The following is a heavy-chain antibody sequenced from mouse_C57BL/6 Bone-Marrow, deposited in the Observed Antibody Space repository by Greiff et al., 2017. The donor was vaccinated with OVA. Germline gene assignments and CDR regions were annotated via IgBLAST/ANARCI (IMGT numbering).Heavy chain of an antibody. V-gene: IGHV1-18*01. J-gene: IGHJ1*03. CDR1: GYTFTDYN. D-gene: IGHD1-1*01. CDR2: INPNNGGT. CDR3: ARGGVVADWYFDV. Sequence: VQLQQSGPELVKPGASVKIPCKASGYTFTDYNMDWVKQSHGKSLEWIGDINPNNGGTNYNQKFKGKATLTVDKSSSTAYMEFRSLRSEDTAVYYCARGGVVADWYFDVWGTGTTVTVSS.